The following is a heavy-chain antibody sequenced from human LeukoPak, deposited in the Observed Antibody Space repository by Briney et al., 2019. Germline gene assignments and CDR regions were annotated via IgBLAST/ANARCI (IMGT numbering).Heavy chain of an antibody. D-gene: IGHD6-19*01. Sequence: GGSLRLSCAASGFTFSNYAMSWVRQAPGKGLEWVSAISGSASSTYYADSVKGRFTISRDNAKNSLYLQMNSLRAEDTAVYYCARASYSSGRYFDYWGQGTLVTVSS. CDR1: GFTFSNYA. CDR2: ISGSASST. V-gene: IGHV3-23*01. CDR3: ARASYSSGRYFDY. J-gene: IGHJ4*02.